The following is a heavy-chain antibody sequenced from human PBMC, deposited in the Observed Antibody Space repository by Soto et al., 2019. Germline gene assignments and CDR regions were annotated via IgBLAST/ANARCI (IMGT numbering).Heavy chain of an antibody. D-gene: IGHD6-19*01. CDR2: IIPIFVTA. Sequence: SVKVSCKASGGTFSSYAISWVRQAPGQGLEWMGGIIPIFVTANYAQKFQGRVTITADESTSTAYMELSSLRSEDTAVYYCARMYSSGWPLGGDAFDIWGQGTMVTVSS. CDR1: GGTFSSYA. J-gene: IGHJ3*02. CDR3: ARMYSSGWPLGGDAFDI. V-gene: IGHV1-69*13.